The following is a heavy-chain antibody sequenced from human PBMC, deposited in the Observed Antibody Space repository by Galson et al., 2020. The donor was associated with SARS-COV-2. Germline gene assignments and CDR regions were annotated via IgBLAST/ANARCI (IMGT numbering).Heavy chain of an antibody. CDR3: ARGYFGAGNELGNAFDI. CDR1: GYTLTTYG. D-gene: IGHD3-10*01. Sequence: ASVKVSCKASGYTLTTYGISWVRQAPGQGLEWMGWISGYNTNTDYAQKFNGRVTVTKDTASSTAYMELRTLRSDDTAVYYCARGYFGAGNELGNAFDIRGQGTMVTVSS. CDR2: ISGYNTNT. V-gene: IGHV1-18*04. J-gene: IGHJ3*02.